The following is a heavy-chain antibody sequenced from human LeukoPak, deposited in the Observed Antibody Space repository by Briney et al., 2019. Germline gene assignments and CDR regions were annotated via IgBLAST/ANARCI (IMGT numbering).Heavy chain of an antibody. D-gene: IGHD3-9*01. CDR3: VKAPAHYDILTALDY. V-gene: IGHV3-64D*06. CDR1: VFTFSSYA. CDR2: ISSNGDST. Sequence: GGSLRLSCSAFVFTFSSYAMHWVRQTPGKGLECVSVISSNGDSTYYADSVKGRFTISRDNSKNTLFLQMSSLRVEDTAVYYCVKAPAHYDILTALDYWGQGTLVTVSS. J-gene: IGHJ4*02.